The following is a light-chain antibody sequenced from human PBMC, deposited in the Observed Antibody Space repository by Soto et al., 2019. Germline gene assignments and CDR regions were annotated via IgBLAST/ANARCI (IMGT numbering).Light chain of an antibody. Sequence: EIVLTQSPATLSLSPGERATLSCRASQSVSTYLAWYQQKPGQAPRLLIYDASNRAPGIPARFSGGGSGTDFPPTIGRQGPKDFAFYYCQQLSNWPPYILGQGTKLEIK. CDR1: QSVSTY. V-gene: IGKV3-11*01. CDR3: QQLSNWPPYI. CDR2: DAS. J-gene: IGKJ2*01.